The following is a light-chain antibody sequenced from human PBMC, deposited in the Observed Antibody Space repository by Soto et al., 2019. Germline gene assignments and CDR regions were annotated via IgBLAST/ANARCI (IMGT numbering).Light chain of an antibody. Sequence: EIVLTQSPGTLSLSPGERATLSCTASQSVGPNYLAWYQQKPGQAPRLLIHGASIRATGIPDRFSGSGSATDFTLTIRRLEPEDFAVYYCQQYASAPLTFGGGTKVEIK. CDR2: GAS. CDR3: QQYASAPLT. V-gene: IGKV3-20*01. J-gene: IGKJ4*01. CDR1: QSVGPNY.